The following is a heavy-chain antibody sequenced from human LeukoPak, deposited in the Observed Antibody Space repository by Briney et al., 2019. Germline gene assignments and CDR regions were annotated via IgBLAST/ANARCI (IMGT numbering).Heavy chain of an antibody. CDR3: AKDRERWLQSYFDY. D-gene: IGHD5-24*01. J-gene: IGHJ4*02. CDR2: IKQDGSEK. V-gene: IGHV3-7*01. Sequence: PGGSLRLSCAASGFTFSSYWMSWVRQAPGKGLEWVANIKQDGSEKYYVDSVKGRFTISRDNAKNSLYLQMNSLRAEDTAVYYCAKDRERWLQSYFDYWGQGTLVTVSS. CDR1: GFTFSSYW.